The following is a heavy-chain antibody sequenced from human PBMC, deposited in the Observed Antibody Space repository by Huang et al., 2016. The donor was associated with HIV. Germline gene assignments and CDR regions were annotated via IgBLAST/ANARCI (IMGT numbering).Heavy chain of an antibody. CDR3: ATKADAMDV. V-gene: IGHV3-7*01. J-gene: IGHJ6*02. CDR1: TVTFSAYW. Sequence: LVESGGGLVRPGGSLRLSCAGSTVTFSAYWMTWVRQSPGQGREWVASNRQDGSEKHYVDSVEGRFNISRDNGKKLLFLEMRSLGVDDTAVYFCATKADAMDVWGQGTTVIVSS. D-gene: IGHD2-8*01. CDR2: NRQDGSEK.